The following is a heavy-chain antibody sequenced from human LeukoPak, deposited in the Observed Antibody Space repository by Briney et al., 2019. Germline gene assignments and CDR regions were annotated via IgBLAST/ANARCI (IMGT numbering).Heavy chain of an antibody. CDR3: AKGLSSIAVAGLYFDY. CDR1: GFTFSSYA. J-gene: IGHJ4*02. Sequence: GGSLRLSCAASGFTFSSYAMSWVRQAPGKGLEWVSAINGSGGSTYYADSVKGRFTISRDNSKNTLYLQMNSLRAEDTAVYYCAKGLSSIAVAGLYFDYWGQGTLVTVSS. V-gene: IGHV3-23*01. CDR2: INGSGGST. D-gene: IGHD6-19*01.